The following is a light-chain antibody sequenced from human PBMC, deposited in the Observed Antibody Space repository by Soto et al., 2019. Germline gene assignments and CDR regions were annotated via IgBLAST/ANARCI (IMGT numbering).Light chain of an antibody. CDR3: SSYADSTLV. V-gene: IGLV2-8*01. J-gene: IGLJ2*01. Sequence: QSVLTQPPSASGSPGQSVTISCTGTSSDVGGYNHVSWYQQYPGKAPKLMIYEVTKRPSGVPDRFSGSKSGNTASLTVSGLQAEDEADYYCSSYADSTLVFGGGTKVTVL. CDR1: SSDVGGYNH. CDR2: EVT.